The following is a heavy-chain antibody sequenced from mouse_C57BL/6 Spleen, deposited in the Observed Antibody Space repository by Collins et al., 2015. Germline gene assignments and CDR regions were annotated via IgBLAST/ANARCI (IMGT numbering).Heavy chain of an antibody. V-gene: IGHV3-6*01. D-gene: IGHD1-1*01. Sequence: DVQLQESGPGLVKPSQSLPLTCSVTGYSITSGYYWNWIRQFPGNKLEWMGYISYDGSNNYNPSLKNRISITRDTSKNKFFLKLNSVTTEDTATYYCAREIIYYRYFDVWGTGTTVTVSS. J-gene: IGHJ1*03. CDR1: GYSITSGYY. CDR3: AREIIYYRYFDV. CDR2: ISYDGSN.